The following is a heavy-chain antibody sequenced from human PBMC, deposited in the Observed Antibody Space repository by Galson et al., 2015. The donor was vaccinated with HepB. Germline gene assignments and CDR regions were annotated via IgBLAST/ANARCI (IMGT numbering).Heavy chain of an antibody. D-gene: IGHD6-19*01. CDR2: IYTSGST. Sequence: LSLTCTVSGGSISSGSYYWSWIRQPAGKGLEWIGRIYTSGSTNYNPSLKSRVTMSVDTSKNQFSLKLSSVTAADTAVYYCARGRGYSSGWDWFDPWGQGTLVTVSS. J-gene: IGHJ5*02. CDR1: GGSISSGSYY. V-gene: IGHV4-61*02. CDR3: ARGRGYSSGWDWFDP.